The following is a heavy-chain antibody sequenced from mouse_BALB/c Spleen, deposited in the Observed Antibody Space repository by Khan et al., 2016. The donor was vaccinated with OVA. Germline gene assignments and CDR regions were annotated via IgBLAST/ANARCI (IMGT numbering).Heavy chain of an antibody. CDR3: VRGYYGDPFAW. D-gene: IGHD2-13*01. V-gene: IGHV5-4*02. J-gene: IGHJ3*01. CDR1: RFTFSDYY. CDR2: ISDGGTYT. Sequence: EVELVESGGGLVKPGGSLKLSCAAYRFTFSDYYMYWVRQTPEKRLEWVATISDGGTYTYYPDIVKGRFTISRDDVKDNLYLQMSSLKSEDTAMYYCVRGYYGDPFAWWGQGTLVTVSA.